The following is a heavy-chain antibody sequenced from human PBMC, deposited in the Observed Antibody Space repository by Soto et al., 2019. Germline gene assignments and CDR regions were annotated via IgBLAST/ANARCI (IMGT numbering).Heavy chain of an antibody. Sequence: EVQLLESGGGLVQPGGSLRLSCAASGFTFSSYAMSWVRQAPGKGLEWVSTIGGSGASTFYADSVKGLFIISRDNSKNTLFLQMNSVRAEDTAVYYCTRDRRVRAAGHEDYWGQGTLVTVSS. V-gene: IGHV3-23*01. J-gene: IGHJ4*02. CDR3: TRDRRVRAAGHEDY. D-gene: IGHD6-13*01. CDR1: GFTFSSYA. CDR2: IGGSGAST.